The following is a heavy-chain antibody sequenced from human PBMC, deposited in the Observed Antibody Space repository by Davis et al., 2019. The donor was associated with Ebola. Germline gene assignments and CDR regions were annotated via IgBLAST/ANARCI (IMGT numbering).Heavy chain of an antibody. CDR1: GGSFSGYY. Sequence: SETLSLTCAVYGGSFSGYYWSWIRQPPGKGLEWIGEINHSGNTNYNSSLKSRVTISVDTSKNQFSLKLSSVTAADTAVYYCARGLTYYYDSSGYYWGQGTLVTVSS. CDR2: INHSGNT. V-gene: IGHV4-34*01. J-gene: IGHJ4*02. CDR3: ARGLTYYYDSSGYY. D-gene: IGHD3-22*01.